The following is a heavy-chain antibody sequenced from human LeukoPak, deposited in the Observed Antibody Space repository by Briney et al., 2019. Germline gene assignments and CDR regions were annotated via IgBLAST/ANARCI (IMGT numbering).Heavy chain of an antibody. J-gene: IGHJ4*02. Sequence: AGGSLRLFCAASGFSISDYYMSWIRQSPGKGLEWISYVTSSGGSTKYADSVKGRFTISRDNAKNSVALQMNSLRAEDTAVYYCTRERRGSYFAFESWGQGTLVTVSS. V-gene: IGHV3-11*01. CDR2: VTSSGGST. D-gene: IGHD3-10*01. CDR1: GFSISDYY. CDR3: TRERRGSYFAFES.